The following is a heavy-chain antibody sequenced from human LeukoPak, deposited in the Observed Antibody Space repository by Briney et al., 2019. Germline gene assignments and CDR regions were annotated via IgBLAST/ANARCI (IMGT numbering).Heavy chain of an antibody. CDR2: ISAYNGNT. CDR3: ARDPPYCSSTSCYRVRRGPGNWFDP. CDR1: GYTFTSYG. J-gene: IGHJ5*02. D-gene: IGHD2-2*01. Sequence: ASVKVSCKASGYTFTSYGISWVRQAPGQGLEWMGWISAYNGNTNYAQKLQGRVTMTTDTSTSTAYMELRSLRSDDTAVYYCARDPPYCSSTSCYRVRRGPGNWFDPWGQGTLVTASS. V-gene: IGHV1-18*01.